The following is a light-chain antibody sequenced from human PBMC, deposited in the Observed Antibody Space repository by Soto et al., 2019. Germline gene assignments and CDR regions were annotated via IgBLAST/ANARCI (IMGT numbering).Light chain of an antibody. CDR3: AAWDDSLNSVV. Sequence: QLVLTQPPSASGTPGQRVTISCSGSSSNIGSNTVNWYQQVPGTAPKLLIYSNNKRPSGVPDRFSGSKSGTSASLAISGLQSEDEADYYCAAWDDSLNSVVFGGGTKVTVL. V-gene: IGLV1-44*01. CDR2: SNN. CDR1: SSNIGSNT. J-gene: IGLJ2*01.